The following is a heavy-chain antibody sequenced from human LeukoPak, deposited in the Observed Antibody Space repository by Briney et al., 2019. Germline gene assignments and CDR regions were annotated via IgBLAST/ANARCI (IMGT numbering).Heavy chain of an antibody. CDR2: FDPEEGET. D-gene: IGHD3-22*01. Sequence: ASVKVSCKVSGYTLTEVSMHWVRQAPGKGLEWMGGFDPEEGETIYAQKFQGRVTMTEDTSTDTAYMELSSLRSEDTAVYYCATDRSWSSGYYYDYWGQGTLVTVSS. CDR1: GYTLTEVS. CDR3: ATDRSWSSGYYYDY. V-gene: IGHV1-24*01. J-gene: IGHJ4*02.